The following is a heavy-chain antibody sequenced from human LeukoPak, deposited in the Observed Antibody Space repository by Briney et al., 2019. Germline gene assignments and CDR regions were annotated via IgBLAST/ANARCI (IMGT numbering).Heavy chain of an antibody. CDR2: IWYDGNHK. D-gene: IGHD3-22*01. Sequence: GGSLRLSCAASGFSFSTYALHWVRQAPGKGPEWEAVIWYDGNHKYYAESVKGRFTISRDNSKNTLYLQMNSLTAEDTAVYHCAKGHYDSSGLPFDQWGQGTLVLVSS. CDR1: GFSFSTYA. CDR3: AKGHYDSSGLPFDQ. V-gene: IGHV3-33*06. J-gene: IGHJ4*02.